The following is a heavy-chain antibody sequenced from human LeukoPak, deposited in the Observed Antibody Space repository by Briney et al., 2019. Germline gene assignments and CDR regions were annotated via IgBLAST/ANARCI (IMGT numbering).Heavy chain of an antibody. D-gene: IGHD2-15*01. V-gene: IGHV3-30*04. CDR1: GFTFSSYA. CDR3: ARGFYCSGGSCYSYFDYYYYYGMDV. J-gene: IGHJ6*04. Sequence: GGALRLSCAASGFTFSSYAMHWVRQAPGKGLEGVAVISYAGSNKYYADSVKGRFTISRDNSKNTLYLQMNSLRAEDTAVYYCARGFYCSGGSCYSYFDYYYYYGMDVWGKGTTVTVSS. CDR2: ISYAGSNK.